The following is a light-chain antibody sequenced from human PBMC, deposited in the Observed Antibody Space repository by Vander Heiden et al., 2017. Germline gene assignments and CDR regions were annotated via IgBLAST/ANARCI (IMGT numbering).Light chain of an antibody. V-gene: IGLV1-40*01. J-gene: IGLJ2*01. Sequence: QSVLTPPPPVSAAPGQRVTISCTGSSSNIGAGYDVHWYQQLPGTAPNLLIYGNSNRPSGVPDRFSGSKSGTSASLAITGLQAEDEADYYCQSYDSSLSGSVVFGGGTKLTVL. CDR3: QSYDSSLSGSVV. CDR1: SSNIGAGYD. CDR2: GNS.